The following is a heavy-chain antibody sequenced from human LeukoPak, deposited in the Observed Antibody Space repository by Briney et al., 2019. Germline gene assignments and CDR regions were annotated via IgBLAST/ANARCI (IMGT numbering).Heavy chain of an antibody. CDR1: GFTFTNYW. Sequence: GESLKISCKGSGFTFTNYWIAWVRQMPGKGLEWMGIISPGDSDTRYSPSFQGQVTISADKSIITAYLQWSSLRASDTAMYYCARRRKSSSSSSGRFDPWGQGTLVTVSS. D-gene: IGHD6-6*01. CDR2: ISPGDSDT. J-gene: IGHJ5*02. V-gene: IGHV5-51*01. CDR3: ARRRKSSSSSSGRFDP.